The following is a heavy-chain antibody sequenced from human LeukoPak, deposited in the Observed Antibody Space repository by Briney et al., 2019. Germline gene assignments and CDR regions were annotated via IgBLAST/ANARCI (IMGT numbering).Heavy chain of an antibody. D-gene: IGHD3-3*01. J-gene: IGHJ4*02. CDR1: GVSISSGSYY. V-gene: IGHV4-61*02. CDR3: SRGGVYYNFWSGYDY. Sequence: TSQTLSLTCTVSGVSISSGSYYWIWIRQPARKGLEWIGRTFPGGSTVYNPSFESRVAMSVDTSNNQFALRLSSVTAADTAVYYCSRGGVYYNFWSGYDYWGQGTLVTVSS. CDR2: TFPGGST.